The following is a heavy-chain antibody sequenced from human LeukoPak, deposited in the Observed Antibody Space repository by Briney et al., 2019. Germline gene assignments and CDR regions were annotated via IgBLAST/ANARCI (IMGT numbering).Heavy chain of an antibody. V-gene: IGHV3-23*01. CDR2: ISGSGGST. CDR3: ARAREYYYDSSGYYYDY. CDR1: GFTFSSYA. J-gene: IGHJ4*02. D-gene: IGHD3-22*01. Sequence: GGSLRLSCAASGFTFSSYAMSWVRQAPGKGLEWVSAISGSGGSTYYADSVKGRFTISRDNSKNTLYLQMNSLRAEDTAVYYCARAREYYYDSSGYYYDYWGQGTLVTVSS.